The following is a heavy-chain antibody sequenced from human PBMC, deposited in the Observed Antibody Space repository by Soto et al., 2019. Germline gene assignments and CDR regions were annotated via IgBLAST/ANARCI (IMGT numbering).Heavy chain of an antibody. CDR1: GYTLTELS. J-gene: IGHJ6*03. D-gene: IGHD5-18*01. Sequence: GASVKVSCKVSGYTLTELSMHWVRQAPGKGLEWMGGFDPEDGETIYAQKFQGRVTMTEDTSTDTAYMELSSLRAEDTAVYYCAKPAGYSYGYSPYYYYMDVWGKGTTVTVSS. CDR3: AKPAGYSYGYSPYYYYMDV. CDR2: FDPEDGET. V-gene: IGHV1-24*01.